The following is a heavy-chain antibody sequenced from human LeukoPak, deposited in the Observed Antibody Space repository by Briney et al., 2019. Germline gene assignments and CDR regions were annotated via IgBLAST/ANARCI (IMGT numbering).Heavy chain of an antibody. J-gene: IGHJ3*02. CDR3: ARGSEYSSGWYDAFDI. Sequence: GASVKVSCKASGYTFTSYHLHWVRQAPGQGLEWMGGIIPIFGTANYAQKFQGRVTITADESTSTAYMELSSLRSEDTAVYYCARGSEYSSGWYDAFDIWGQGTMVTVSS. CDR2: IIPIFGTA. CDR1: GYTFTSYH. D-gene: IGHD6-19*01. V-gene: IGHV1-69*13.